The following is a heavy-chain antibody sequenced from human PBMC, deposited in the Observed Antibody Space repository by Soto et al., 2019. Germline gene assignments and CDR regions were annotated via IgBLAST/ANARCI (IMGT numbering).Heavy chain of an antibody. CDR3: AKDISSGWQEWYYYYGMDV. J-gene: IGHJ6*02. D-gene: IGHD6-19*01. V-gene: IGHV3-23*01. Sequence: QPGGSLRLSCVASGFTFSSQWVHWVRLVPGKGLEWVSAISSGGASTYYADSVKGRFTISRDNSKNTLYLQMNSLRAEDTAVYYCAKDISSGWQEWYYYYGMDVWGQGTTVTVSS. CDR1: GFTFSSQW. CDR2: ISSGGAST.